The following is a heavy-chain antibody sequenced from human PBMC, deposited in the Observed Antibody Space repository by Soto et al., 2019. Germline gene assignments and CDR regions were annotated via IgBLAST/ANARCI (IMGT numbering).Heavy chain of an antibody. CDR1: GFTFSSYR. J-gene: IGHJ4*01. Sequence: EVQLVQSGGGLVQPGGSLRLSCSASGFTFSSYRMTWVRQAPGNGLGWVANIKQDGSETFYVDSVKGRFTISRDNAKNSLYLHMNSLGAEDTAMYYCAREDSVSSYYSQWGHGTLVTVSS. CDR2: IKQDGSET. D-gene: IGHD2-15*01. CDR3: AREDSVSSYYSQ. V-gene: IGHV3-7*03.